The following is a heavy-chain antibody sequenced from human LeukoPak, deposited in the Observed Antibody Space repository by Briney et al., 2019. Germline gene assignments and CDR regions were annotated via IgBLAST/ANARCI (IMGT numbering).Heavy chain of an antibody. D-gene: IGHD3-10*01. J-gene: IGHJ4*02. V-gene: IGHV4-61*08. CDR2: IYYSGST. Sequence: TSETLSLTCTVSGGSISSGVYYWSWIRQPPGKGLEWIGYIYYSGSTNYNPSLKSRVTISVDTSKNQFSLKLSSVTAADTAVYYCAREHLWFGSGPIDYWGQGTLVTVSS. CDR1: GGSISSGVYY. CDR3: AREHLWFGSGPIDY.